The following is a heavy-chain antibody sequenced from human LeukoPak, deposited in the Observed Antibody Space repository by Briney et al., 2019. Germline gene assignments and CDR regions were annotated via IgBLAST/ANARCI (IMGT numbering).Heavy chain of an antibody. J-gene: IGHJ4*02. CDR3: AKLFYPAAGTGRVDFPFDY. V-gene: IGHV3-23*01. Sequence: GSLRLSCAASGFTFSSYEMNWVRQAPGKGLEWVSAISGSGGSTYYADSVKGRFTISRDNSKNTLYLQMNSLRAEDTASYYCAKLFYPAAGTGRVDFPFDYWGQGTLVTVSS. D-gene: IGHD6-13*01. CDR2: ISGSGGST. CDR1: GFTFSSYE.